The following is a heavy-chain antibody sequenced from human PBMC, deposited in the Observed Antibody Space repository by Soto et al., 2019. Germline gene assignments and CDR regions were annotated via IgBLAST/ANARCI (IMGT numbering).Heavy chain of an antibody. CDR1: GGTFSSYA. CDR2: IIPNSGNT. V-gene: IGHV1-8*02. CDR3: ARGASNYDFWSGYYGSRYYFDY. D-gene: IGHD3-3*01. J-gene: IGHJ4*02. Sequence: GASVKVSCKASGGTFSSYAISWVRQAPGQGLEWMGGIIPNSGNTGYAQKFQGRVTMTRNTSISTAYMELSSLRSEDTAVYYCARGASNYDFWSGYYGSRYYFDYWGQGTLVTVSS.